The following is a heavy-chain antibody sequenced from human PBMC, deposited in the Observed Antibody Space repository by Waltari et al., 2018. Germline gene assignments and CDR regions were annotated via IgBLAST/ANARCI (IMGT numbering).Heavy chain of an antibody. D-gene: IGHD4-4*01. V-gene: IGHV3-7*01. J-gene: IGHJ3*02. CDR2: INQYGSEE. CDR1: GFVFNNYW. Sequence: ELQLVESGGGLVQPGRSLKLSCSASGFVFNNYWMCWVRQAPGNGLEWVANINQYGSEEHYVDSAKGRFTISRDNAKNAVYLQMNSLSAGDTSVYYCARGDSWAFDIWGQGTMVTVAS. CDR3: ARGDSWAFDI.